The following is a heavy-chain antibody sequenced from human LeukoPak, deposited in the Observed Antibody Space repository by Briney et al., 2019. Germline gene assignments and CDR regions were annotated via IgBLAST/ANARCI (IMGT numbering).Heavy chain of an antibody. Sequence: PGGSLRLSCAASGFTFSRYWMSWVRQAPVKGLEWVANIKQDGGEKYYVDSVKGRFTISKDNVKNSLYLQMNSLRAEDTAVYYCARVNYHNSDYWGQGTLVTVSS. CDR2: IKQDGGEK. J-gene: IGHJ4*02. CDR1: GFTFSRYW. D-gene: IGHD3-22*01. V-gene: IGHV3-7*01. CDR3: ARVNYHNSDY.